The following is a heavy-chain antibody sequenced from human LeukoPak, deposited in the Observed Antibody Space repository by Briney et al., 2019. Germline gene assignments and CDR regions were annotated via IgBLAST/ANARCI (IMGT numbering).Heavy chain of an antibody. CDR2: IYSGGST. V-gene: IGHV3-53*01. J-gene: IGHJ5*02. CDR3: ARYSGGDYPGDNWFDP. D-gene: IGHD3-10*01. CDR1: GFTVSSNY. Sequence: GGSLRLSCAASGFTVSSNYMSWVRQAPGKGLEWVSVIYSGGSTYYADSVKGRFTISRDNSKNTLYLQMNSLRAEDTAVYYCARYSGGDYPGDNWFDPWGQGTLVTVSS.